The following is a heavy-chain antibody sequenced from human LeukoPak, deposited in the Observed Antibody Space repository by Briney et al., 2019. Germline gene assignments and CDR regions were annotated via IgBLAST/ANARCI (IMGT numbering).Heavy chain of an antibody. CDR2: SSGSCDNT. CDR1: GFTFSSYA. V-gene: IGHV3-23*01. CDR3: SKVQIAAAPVY. D-gene: IGHD6-25*01. J-gene: IGHJ4*02. Sequence: PGGSLRLSCAASGFTFSSYAMTWVRQAPGQGLELVSGSSGSCDNTYYADSVKGRFTITSDNSTNTLYLQMNSPRAAATASYYSSKVQIAAAPVYGGQGTLSPSPQ.